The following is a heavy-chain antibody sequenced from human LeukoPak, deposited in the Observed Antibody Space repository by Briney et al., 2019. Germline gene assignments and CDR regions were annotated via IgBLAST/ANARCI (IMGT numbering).Heavy chain of an antibody. Sequence: GGSLRLSCAASGFNLSNYEMNWVRRAPGKGLEWVSYISSSDSTIYNADSVKGRFTISRDNAKNSLYLQMNSLRAEDTAVYYCSRQRSGWSDFDSWGQGALVTVSS. CDR3: SRQRSGWSDFDS. V-gene: IGHV3-48*03. CDR2: ISSSDSTI. CDR1: GFNLSNYE. D-gene: IGHD6-19*01. J-gene: IGHJ4*02.